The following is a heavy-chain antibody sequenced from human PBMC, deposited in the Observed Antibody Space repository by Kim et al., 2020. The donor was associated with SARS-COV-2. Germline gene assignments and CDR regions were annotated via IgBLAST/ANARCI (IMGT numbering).Heavy chain of an antibody. CDR1: GFTFSSYA. D-gene: IGHD3-10*01. CDR2: ISYDGSNK. CDR3: SSARSGSYFAAFDI. V-gene: IGHV3-30-3*01. J-gene: IGHJ3*02. Sequence: GGSLRLSCAASGFTFSSYAMHWVRQAPGKGLEWVAVISYDGSNKYYADSVKGRFTSSRDNSKNTLYLQMNSLIAEDTAVYYCSSARSGSYFAAFDIWGQGTMVTVSS.